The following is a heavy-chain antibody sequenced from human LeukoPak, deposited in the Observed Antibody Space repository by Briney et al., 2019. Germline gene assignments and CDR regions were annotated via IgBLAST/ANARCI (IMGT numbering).Heavy chain of an antibody. V-gene: IGHV3-30*18. CDR2: ISYDGGKK. CDR1: GFTFSSYG. J-gene: IGHJ5*02. Sequence: GGSLRLSCAASGFTFSSYGMHWVRQAPGKGLEWAAIISYDGGKKYYGDSVKGRFTISRDNSKNTLYLQMNSLRAEDTAVYYCAKAYYGSGSPLDWFDPWGQGTLVTVSS. D-gene: IGHD3-10*01. CDR3: AKAYYGSGSPLDWFDP.